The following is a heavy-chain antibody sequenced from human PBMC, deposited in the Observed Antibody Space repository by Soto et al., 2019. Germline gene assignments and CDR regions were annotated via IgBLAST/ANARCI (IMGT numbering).Heavy chain of an antibody. D-gene: IGHD3-16*01. CDR2: IYWDDDK. Sequence: QITLKESGPPLVKPTQTLTLTCTFSGFSLTTRGVGVDWIRQPPGKALECLALIYWDDDKRYSPSLQSRLSITKDTSKNQVVLTMTNVDPVDTATYYCAHIPNYYQYDWFDPWGQGTLVSVSS. V-gene: IGHV2-5*02. CDR3: AHIPNYYQYDWFDP. CDR1: GFSLTTRGVG. J-gene: IGHJ5*02.